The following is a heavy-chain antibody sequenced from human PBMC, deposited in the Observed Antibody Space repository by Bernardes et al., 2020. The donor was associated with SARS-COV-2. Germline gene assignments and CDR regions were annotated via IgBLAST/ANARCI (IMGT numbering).Heavy chain of an antibody. CDR2: FSANSGNR. J-gene: IGHJ4*02. CDR1: GYTFTTYG. D-gene: IGHD6-13*01. V-gene: IGHV1-18*04. Sequence: ASENVSCKASGYTFTTYGITWLPQAPGQRLEWMGWFSANSGNRNYAQKVQGRVTLTTDTSTSTAYMELRSLRSDDTAVYYCARARGDSSTWYLFYWGQGTLVNVSS. CDR3: ARARGDSSTWYLFY.